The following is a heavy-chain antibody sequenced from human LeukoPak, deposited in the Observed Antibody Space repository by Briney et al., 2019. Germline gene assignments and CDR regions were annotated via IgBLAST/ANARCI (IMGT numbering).Heavy chain of an antibody. Sequence: GGSLRLSCAASGFTFSSYGMNWVRQAPGKGLEWVAFTRYDEDNKYYADSVKGRFTISRDNSKNTLYLQMNSLRAEDTAVYYCARVVGAGYFDLWGRGTLVTVSS. CDR1: GFTFSSYG. J-gene: IGHJ2*01. CDR3: ARVVGAGYFDL. CDR2: TRYDEDNK. D-gene: IGHD1-26*01. V-gene: IGHV3-30*02.